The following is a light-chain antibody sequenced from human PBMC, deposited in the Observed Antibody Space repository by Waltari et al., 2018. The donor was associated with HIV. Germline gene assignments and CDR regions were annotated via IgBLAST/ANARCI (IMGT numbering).Light chain of an antibody. CDR3: CSYAGSSTWV. V-gene: IGLV2-23*01. Sequence: QSALTQPASVSGSPGQSITPSCTGTSSDIGTYHLVSWYQQHPGKAPKLMIYEGSKRPSGVSNRFSGSKSGNTASLTISGLRAEDEADYYCCSYAGSSTWVFGGGTKLTVL. CDR2: EGS. J-gene: IGLJ3*02. CDR1: SSDIGTYHL.